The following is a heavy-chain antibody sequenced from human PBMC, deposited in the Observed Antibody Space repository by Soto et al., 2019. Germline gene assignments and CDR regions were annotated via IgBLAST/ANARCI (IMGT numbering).Heavy chain of an antibody. CDR3: ARAPRPAAIAVLAH. V-gene: IGHV1-8*01. CDR1: GHSFTSYD. J-gene: IGHJ4*02. Sequence: QVQLVQSGTEVKTSGASVKVSCKASGHSFTSYDINWLRQATGQGPEWMGWENPNTGDTGLAQRFQARVTLSSDTSINTAYVEGSSLRPVDTAIYFCARAPRPAAIAVLAHWGQGTLVAASS. CDR2: ENPNTGDT. D-gene: IGHD6-19*01.